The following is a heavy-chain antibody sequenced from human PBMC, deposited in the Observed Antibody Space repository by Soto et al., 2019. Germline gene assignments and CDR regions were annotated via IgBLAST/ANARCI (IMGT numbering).Heavy chain of an antibody. CDR2: ISGFNGQT. J-gene: IGHJ6*02. Sequence: GASVKVSCKASGNTFASHGFSWVRQAPGQGLEWMGWISGFNGQTNYALKFQGRVTLTTDTSTSTAYMELRSLRSDDTAVYFCARVDPRGVAVVRDVWGQGTTVTVSS. CDR3: ARVDPRGVAVVRDV. CDR1: GNTFASHG. D-gene: IGHD3-10*01. V-gene: IGHV1-18*01.